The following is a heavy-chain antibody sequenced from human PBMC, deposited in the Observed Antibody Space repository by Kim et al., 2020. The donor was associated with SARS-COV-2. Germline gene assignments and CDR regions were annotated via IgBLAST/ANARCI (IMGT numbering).Heavy chain of an antibody. J-gene: IGHJ4*02. Sequence: GRSTIARDNAKNKLYLQMKSLRAEDTAVYYCAKGGGGRYCSSTSCSNFDYWGQGTLVTVSS. D-gene: IGHD2-2*01. V-gene: IGHV3-23*01. CDR3: AKGGGGRYCSSTSCSNFDY.